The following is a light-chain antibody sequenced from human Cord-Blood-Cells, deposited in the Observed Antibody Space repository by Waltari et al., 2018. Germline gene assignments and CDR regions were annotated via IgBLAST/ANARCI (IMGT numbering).Light chain of an antibody. Sequence: DIQMTQSPSSLSASVGDRVTITCRASQSISSYLNWYQQKPGKAPKRQIYAASSLQSGVPSRFSGSGSGTDFTLTISSLQPEDFATYYCQQSYSTPRTFGQGTKVEIK. CDR2: AAS. CDR3: QQSYSTPRT. J-gene: IGKJ1*01. CDR1: QSISSY. V-gene: IGKV1-39*01.